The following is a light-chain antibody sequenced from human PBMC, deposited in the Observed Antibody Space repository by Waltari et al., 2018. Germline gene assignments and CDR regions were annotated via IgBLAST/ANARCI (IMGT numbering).Light chain of an antibody. CDR3: QSYDSSLSQV. CDR2: VAN. V-gene: IGLV1-40*01. J-gene: IGLJ6*01. Sequence: QSVLTQPPSVSGAPGQRVTISCIGTYTNIGSGYDVQWFQQLPGSAPKVLLYVANYWPAGGPDRFSGSTSGTSASLTITGLQAEDEGDYYCQSYDSSLSQVFGSGTKVTVL. CDR1: YTNIGSGYD.